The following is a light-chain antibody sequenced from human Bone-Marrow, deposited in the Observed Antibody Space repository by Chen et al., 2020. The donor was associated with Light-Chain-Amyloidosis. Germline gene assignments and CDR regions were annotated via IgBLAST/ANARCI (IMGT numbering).Light chain of an antibody. J-gene: IGLJ2*01. V-gene: IGLV3-25*03. CDR1: DLPTKY. Sequence: SYELTRPPSVSVSPGQTARITCSGDDLPTKYAYWYQQKPGQAPVLVIHRDTERPSGISERFSGSSSGTTATLTISGVQAEDEADYHCQSADSSGTYEVIFGGGTKLPVL. CDR3: QSADSSGTYEVI. CDR2: RDT.